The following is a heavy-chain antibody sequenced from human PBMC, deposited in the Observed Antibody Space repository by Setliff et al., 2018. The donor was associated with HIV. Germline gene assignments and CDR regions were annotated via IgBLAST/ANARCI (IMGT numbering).Heavy chain of an antibody. D-gene: IGHD2-8*01. CDR3: VRDDSNGPNSLDP. J-gene: IGHJ5*02. CDR2: ISDSGDNT. CDR1: GFTFSSYG. Sequence: GSLRLSCAASGFTFSSYGMSWVRQAPERGPEWVSAISDSGDNTNYGDSVKGRFTISRDNSKDMLYLDLNSLRSEDTAVYYCVRDDSNGPNSLDPWGQGTLVTVSS. V-gene: IGHV3-23*01.